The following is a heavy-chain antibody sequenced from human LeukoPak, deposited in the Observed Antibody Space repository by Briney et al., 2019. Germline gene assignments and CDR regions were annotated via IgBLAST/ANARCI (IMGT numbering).Heavy chain of an antibody. V-gene: IGHV3-33*01. Sequence: GGSLRLSCAASGFTFSSYGMHWVRQAPGKGLEWVAAIWYDGSIQYYADSVKGRFTISRDNSKNTLYLQMDSLRAEDTAVYYCARAGYCSGGSCYGSDYWGQGTLVTVSS. CDR3: ARAGYCSGGSCYGSDY. CDR1: GFTFSSYG. D-gene: IGHD2-15*01. CDR2: IWYDGSIQ. J-gene: IGHJ4*02.